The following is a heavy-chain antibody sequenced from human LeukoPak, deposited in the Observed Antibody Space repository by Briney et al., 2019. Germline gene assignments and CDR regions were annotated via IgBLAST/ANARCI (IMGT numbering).Heavy chain of an antibody. J-gene: IGHJ4*02. CDR2: IYSGGST. CDR1: GFTVSSNY. Sequence: PGGSLRLSCAASGFTVSSNYMSWVRQAPGKGLEWVSVIYSGGSTYYADSVKGRFTISRDNSKNTLYLQMNSLRAEDTAVYYCARDAPYHILAYWGQGTLVTVSS. CDR3: ARDAPYHILAY. V-gene: IGHV3-66*01. D-gene: IGHD2/OR15-2a*01.